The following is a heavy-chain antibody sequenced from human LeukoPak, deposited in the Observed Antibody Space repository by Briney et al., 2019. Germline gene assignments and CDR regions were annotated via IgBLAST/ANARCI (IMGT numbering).Heavy chain of an antibody. J-gene: IGHJ3*02. D-gene: IGHD3-22*01. CDR2: IYYSGST. CDR3: ARDHVKLGSGFHPFDAFDI. Sequence: SETLSLTCTVSGGSISSSSYYWGWIRQPPGKGLEWIGSIYYSGSTYYNPSLKSRVTISVDTSKNQFSLKLSSVTAADTAVYYCARDHVKLGSGFHPFDAFDIWGQGTLVTVSS. CDR1: GGSISSSSYY. V-gene: IGHV4-39*07.